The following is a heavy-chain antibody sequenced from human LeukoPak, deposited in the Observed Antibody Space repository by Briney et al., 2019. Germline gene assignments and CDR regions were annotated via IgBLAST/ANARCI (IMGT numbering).Heavy chain of an antibody. D-gene: IGHD3-10*01. CDR1: GGSFSGYY. V-gene: IGHV4-34*01. Sequence: SETLSLTCAVYGGSFSGYYWSWIRQPPGKGLEWIGEINHSGSTNYNPSLKSRVTISVDTSKNQFSLKLSSVTAADTAVYYCARQRRITMVRGVVRPVYYFDYWGQGTLVTVSS. J-gene: IGHJ4*02. CDR2: INHSGST. CDR3: ARQRRITMVRGVVRPVYYFDY.